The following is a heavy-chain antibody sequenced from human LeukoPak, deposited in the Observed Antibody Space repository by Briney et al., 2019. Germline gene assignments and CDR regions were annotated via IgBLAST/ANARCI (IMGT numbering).Heavy chain of an antibody. CDR1: GYTFTSYG. J-gene: IGHJ3*02. Sequence: ASVKVSCKASGYTFTSYGISWVRQAPGQGLEWMGWISAYNGNTNYAQKLQGRVTMTTDTSTSTAYMELRSLRSDDTAVYYCARDLSSGYYLGDAFDIWGQGTIVTVSS. D-gene: IGHD3-22*01. V-gene: IGHV1-18*01. CDR2: ISAYNGNT. CDR3: ARDLSSGYYLGDAFDI.